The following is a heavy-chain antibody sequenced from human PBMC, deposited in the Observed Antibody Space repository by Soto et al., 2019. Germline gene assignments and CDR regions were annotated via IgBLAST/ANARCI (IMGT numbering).Heavy chain of an antibody. Sequence: GASVKVSCKASGGTFSSYTTSWVRQAPGQGLEWMGRIIPILGIANYAQKFQGRVTITADKSTSTAYMELSSLRSEDTAVYYCARGYCSSTSCHMRDYYYYYMDVWGKGTTVTVSS. CDR2: IIPILGIA. CDR3: ARGYCSSTSCHMRDYYYYYMDV. V-gene: IGHV1-69*02. J-gene: IGHJ6*03. D-gene: IGHD2-2*01. CDR1: GGTFSSYT.